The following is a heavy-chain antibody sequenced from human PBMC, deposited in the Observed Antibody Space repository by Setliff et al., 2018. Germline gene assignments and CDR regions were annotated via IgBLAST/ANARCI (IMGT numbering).Heavy chain of an antibody. CDR3: ARVVIRGLVTRYYFDY. V-gene: IGHV3-21*04. D-gene: IGHD3-10*01. CDR1: GFTFSSYS. Sequence: NPGGSLRLSCAASGFTFSSYSMNWVRQAPGKGLEWVSSISSTSSYMYYADSVKGRFTISRDNAKNSLYLQMNSLRVEDTAVYYCARVVIRGLVTRYYFDYWGPGTLVTVSS. CDR2: ISSTSSYM. J-gene: IGHJ4*02.